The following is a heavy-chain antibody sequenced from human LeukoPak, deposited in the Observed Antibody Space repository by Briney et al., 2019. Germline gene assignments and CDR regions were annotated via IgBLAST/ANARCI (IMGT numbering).Heavy chain of an antibody. J-gene: IGHJ4*02. Sequence: PGGSLRLSCAASGFTFSNYWMHWVRQAPGKGLVWVSRINSDGSSTTYADSVKGRFTISRDNAKNTLYLQMNSLRAEDTAVYFCVYYFWSLFYWGQGTLVTVSS. D-gene: IGHD3-3*01. CDR2: INSDGSST. CDR3: VYYFWSLFY. CDR1: GFTFSNYW. V-gene: IGHV3-74*01.